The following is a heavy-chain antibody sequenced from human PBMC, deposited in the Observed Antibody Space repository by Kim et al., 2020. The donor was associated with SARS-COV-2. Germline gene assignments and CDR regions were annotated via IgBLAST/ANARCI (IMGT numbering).Heavy chain of an antibody. CDR3: AGGGGWLIEH. V-gene: IGHV3-7*05. CDR1: GFTFTSCW. D-gene: IGHD6-19*01. J-gene: IGHJ1*01. CDR2: IKYDGSQT. Sequence: GGSLRLSCAASGFTFTSCWLNWVRQTPGKGLEWVALIKYDGSQTKYVASVKGRFTSSRDSAIMYLQMNSLRAEDTALYYCAGGGGWLIEHWGRGTLVTVSS.